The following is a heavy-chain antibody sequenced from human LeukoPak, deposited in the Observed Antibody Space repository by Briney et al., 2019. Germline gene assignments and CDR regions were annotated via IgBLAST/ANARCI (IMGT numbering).Heavy chain of an antibody. Sequence: VASVKVSCKASVGTFSSYDISWVRQAPGQGLECMGGLIPIFGTTNYAQKFQGRVTITTDESTSTAYMELSSLRSEDTAVYYCASAIVVVTAIPGWFDPWGQGTLVTVSS. CDR1: VGTFSSYD. CDR2: LIPIFGTT. V-gene: IGHV1-69*05. D-gene: IGHD2-21*02. CDR3: ASAIVVVTAIPGWFDP. J-gene: IGHJ5*02.